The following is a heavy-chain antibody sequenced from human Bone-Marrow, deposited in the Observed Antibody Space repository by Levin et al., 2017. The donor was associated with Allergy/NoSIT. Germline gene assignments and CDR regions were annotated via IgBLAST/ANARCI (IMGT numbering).Heavy chain of an antibody. CDR3: ARHSSSSTDFYYYYMDA. CDR1: GYSFSTYW. Sequence: RGESLKISCQASGYSFSTYWIGWVRQMPGKGLEWMGIIYPDDSDTRYSPSFQGQVTISADKSISTAYLQWSGLKASDTAMYYCARHSSSSTDFYYYYMDAWGKGTAVTVSS. J-gene: IGHJ6*03. CDR2: IYPDDSDT. V-gene: IGHV5-51*01. D-gene: IGHD2-2*01.